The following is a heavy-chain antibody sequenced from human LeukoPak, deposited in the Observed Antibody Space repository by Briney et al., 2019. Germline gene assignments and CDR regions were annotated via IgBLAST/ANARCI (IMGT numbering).Heavy chain of an antibody. CDR3: AREREYYGSGSPGGI. Sequence: ASVKVSCKASGYTFTSYGISWVRQAPGQGREWMGWISVYNGHTNYAQKFQGRVTMTTDTSTSIVYMELRSLRSDDTAVYYCAREREYYGSGSPGGIWGQGTMVTVSS. CDR2: ISVYNGHT. V-gene: IGHV1-18*01. CDR1: GYTFTSYG. J-gene: IGHJ3*02. D-gene: IGHD3-10*01.